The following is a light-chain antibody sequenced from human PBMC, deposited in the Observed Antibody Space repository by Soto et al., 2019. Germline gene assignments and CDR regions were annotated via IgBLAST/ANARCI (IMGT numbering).Light chain of an antibody. CDR2: KAT. V-gene: IGKV1-5*03. J-gene: IGKJ2*01. CDR1: QSITTW. Sequence: DIQMTQSPSTLSASVGDRVTITCRASQSITTWLAWYQQKPGKAPKLLIYKATNLQSGVPSRFSVSGSGTEFSLTISSLQPEDFAIYYCQQYNDYQYTFGQGTKLEIK. CDR3: QQYNDYQYT.